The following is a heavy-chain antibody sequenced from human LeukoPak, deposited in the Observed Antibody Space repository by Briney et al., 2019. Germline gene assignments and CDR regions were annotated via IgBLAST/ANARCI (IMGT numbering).Heavy chain of an antibody. CDR2: IYSGGTT. V-gene: IGHV3-66*01. CDR1: GFTVSSNY. J-gene: IGHJ4*02. CDR3: VGERGGGDY. D-gene: IGHD3-16*01. Sequence: PGGSLRLSCAASGFTVSSNYMSWVRQAPGKGLEWGSVIYSGGTTYYAESVKGRVTISRDNSKNTLYLQMNRLRAEDTAVYYCVGERGGGDYWGQGTLVTVSS.